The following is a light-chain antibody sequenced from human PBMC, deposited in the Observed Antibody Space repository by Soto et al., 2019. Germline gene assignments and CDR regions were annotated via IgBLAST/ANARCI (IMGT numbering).Light chain of an antibody. CDR3: SSYGGFNNVL. CDR2: QVT. J-gene: IGLJ2*01. Sequence: QSALTQPASVSGSLGQSITISCTGTTRDIAGYNYISWYQQLPGKAPKLMIYQVTIRPSGISNRFSGSKSGNTASLTISGLQAEDEADYYCSSYGGFNNVLFGGGTKLTVL. CDR1: TRDIAGYNY. V-gene: IGLV2-14*01.